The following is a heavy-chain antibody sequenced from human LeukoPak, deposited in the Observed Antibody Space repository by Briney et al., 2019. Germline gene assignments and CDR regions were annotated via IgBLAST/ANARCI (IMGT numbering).Heavy chain of an antibody. CDR3: AGGDSSGWYFDL. V-gene: IGHV3-21*04. CDR2: ISSSSSSYI. CDR1: GFTFSSYS. Sequence: GRSLRLSCAASGFTFSSYSMNWVRQAPGKGLEWVSSISSSSSSYIYYADSVKGRFTISRDNAKNSLYLQMNSLRVEDTALYYCAGGDSSGWYFDLWGRGTLVTVSS. D-gene: IGHD3-22*01. J-gene: IGHJ2*01.